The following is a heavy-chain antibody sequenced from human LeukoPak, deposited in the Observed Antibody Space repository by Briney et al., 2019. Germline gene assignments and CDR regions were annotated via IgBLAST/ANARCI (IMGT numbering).Heavy chain of an antibody. CDR2: ISSSGSTI. D-gene: IGHD3-3*01. Sequence: GGSVRLSCAASGFTFSSYEMNGVRQAPGKALEWVSYISSSGSTIYYADSVKGRFTISRDNAKNSLYLQMNSLRAEDTAVYYCARDSASDFWSGYYKGGYYYYGMDVWGQGTTVTVSS. CDR3: ARDSASDFWSGYYKGGYYYYGMDV. CDR1: GFTFSSYE. V-gene: IGHV3-48*03. J-gene: IGHJ6*02.